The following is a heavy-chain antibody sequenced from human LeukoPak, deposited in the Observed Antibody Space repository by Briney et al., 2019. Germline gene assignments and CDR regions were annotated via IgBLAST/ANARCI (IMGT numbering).Heavy chain of an antibody. D-gene: IGHD6-13*01. J-gene: IGHJ4*02. V-gene: IGHV1-69*13. Sequence: SVKVSCKASGGTFSSYAISWVRQAPGQGLEWMGGIIPIFGTANYARKFQGRVTITADESTSTAYMELSSLRSEDTAVYYCASPSSWYAYYFDYWGQGTLVTVSS. CDR2: IIPIFGTA. CDR3: ASPSSWYAYYFDY. CDR1: GGTFSSYA.